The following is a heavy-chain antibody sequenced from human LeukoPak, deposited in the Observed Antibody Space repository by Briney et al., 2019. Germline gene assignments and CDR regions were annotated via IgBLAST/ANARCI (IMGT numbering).Heavy chain of an antibody. CDR2: INPNSGGT. V-gene: IGHV1-2*02. D-gene: IGHD3-3*02. Sequence: ASVKVSCKASGGTFSSSAISWVRQAPGQGLEWMGGINPNSGGTNYAQKFQGRVTMTRDTSISTAYMELSRLRSDDTAVYYCAAAFHYYYMDVWGKGTTVTVSS. J-gene: IGHJ6*03. CDR3: AAAFHYYYMDV. CDR1: GGTFSSSA.